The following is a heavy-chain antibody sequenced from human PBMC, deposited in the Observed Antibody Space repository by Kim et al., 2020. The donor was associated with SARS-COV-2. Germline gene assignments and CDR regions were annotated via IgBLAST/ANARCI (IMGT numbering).Heavy chain of an antibody. CDR2: ISWNSGSI. Sequence: GGSLRLSCAASGFTFDDYAMHWVRQAPGKGLEWVSGISWNSGSIGYADSVKGRFTISRDNAKNSLYLQMNSLRAEDTALYYCAKDMVAAAGGGGSFDYWGQGTLVTVSS. J-gene: IGHJ4*02. CDR3: AKDMVAAAGGGGSFDY. D-gene: IGHD6-13*01. V-gene: IGHV3-9*01. CDR1: GFTFDDYA.